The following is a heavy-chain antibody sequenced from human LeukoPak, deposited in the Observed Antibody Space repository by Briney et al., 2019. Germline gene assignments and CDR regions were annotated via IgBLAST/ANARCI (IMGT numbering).Heavy chain of an antibody. V-gene: IGHV3-21*01. D-gene: IGHD2-15*01. Sequence: GGSLRLSCAASGFTFTSYSMNWVRQAPGQGLEWVSSISSSSSYIHYADSVKGRFTISRDNAKNSLYLQMSSLRAEDTAVYYCARGYCSGGNCYSTDYWGQGTLVTVSS. CDR3: ARGYCSGGNCYSTDY. CDR1: GFTFTSYS. J-gene: IGHJ4*02. CDR2: ISSSSSYI.